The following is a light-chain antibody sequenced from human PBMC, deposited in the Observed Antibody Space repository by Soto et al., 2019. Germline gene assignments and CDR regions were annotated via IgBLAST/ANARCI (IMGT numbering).Light chain of an antibody. CDR2: KAS. V-gene: IGKV1-5*03. CDR1: QSISTW. CDR3: QDYNSWT. J-gene: IGKJ1*01. Sequence: DIQLTQAPSSLSASVGDRVTITCRASQSISTWLSWYQQKPGKAPKVLIYKASNLQSGVSSRFSGSGSGTEFTLTISSLQPDDFATYYCQDYNSWTFGQGTKADIK.